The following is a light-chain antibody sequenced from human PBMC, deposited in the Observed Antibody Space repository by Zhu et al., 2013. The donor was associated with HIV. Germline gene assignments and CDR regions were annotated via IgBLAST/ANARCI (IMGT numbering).Light chain of an antibody. CDR2: ASS. V-gene: IGKV1-8*01. J-gene: IGKJ3*01. Sequence: AIRMTQSPSSFSASTGDRVTITCRASQDISSYLAWYQQKPGKAPELLIYASSALPTGVPSRFSGSGSGTEFTLTITSLQPDDFATYYCQHVNSNAAFGPGTKVDV. CDR3: QHVNSNAA. CDR1: QDISSY.